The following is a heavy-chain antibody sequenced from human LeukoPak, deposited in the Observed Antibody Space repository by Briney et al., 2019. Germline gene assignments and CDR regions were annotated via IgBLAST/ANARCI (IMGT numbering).Heavy chain of an antibody. Sequence: GGSLRLSCAASGFTFSTYTMYWVRQPPGKGLEWVSIIGGSGGDIHYADSVKGRFTISRDNSKNTLYLQMNSLRAEDTAVYYCARGGDFDYWGQGTLVTVSS. CDR3: ARGGDFDY. D-gene: IGHD1-26*01. CDR1: GFTFSTYT. J-gene: IGHJ4*02. CDR2: IGGSGGDI. V-gene: IGHV3-23*01.